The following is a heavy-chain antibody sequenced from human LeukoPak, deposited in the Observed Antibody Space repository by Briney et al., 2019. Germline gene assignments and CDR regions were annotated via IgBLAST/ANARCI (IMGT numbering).Heavy chain of an antibody. D-gene: IGHD6-19*01. J-gene: IGHJ4*02. Sequence: ASVKVSCKASGGTFSSYAISWVRQAPGQGLEWMGWMNPNSGNTGYAQKFQGRVTMTRNTSISTAYMELSSLRSEDTAVYYCARDSPSYSSGWDDDYWGQGTLVTVSS. V-gene: IGHV1-8*02. CDR3: ARDSPSYSSGWDDDY. CDR2: MNPNSGNT. CDR1: GGTFSSYA.